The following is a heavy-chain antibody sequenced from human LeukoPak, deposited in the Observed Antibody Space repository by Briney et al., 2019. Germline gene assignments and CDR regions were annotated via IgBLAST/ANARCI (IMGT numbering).Heavy chain of an antibody. V-gene: IGHV4-34*01. CDR2: INHSGST. D-gene: IGHD3-22*01. CDR1: GGSFSGYY. CDR3: ARLGITMIVVAYDY. J-gene: IGHJ4*02. Sequence: SETLSLACAVYGGSFSGYYWSWIRQPPGKGLEWIGEINHSGSTNYNPSLKSRVTISVDTSKNQFSLKLSSVTAADTAVYYCARLGITMIVVAYDYWGQGTLVTVSS.